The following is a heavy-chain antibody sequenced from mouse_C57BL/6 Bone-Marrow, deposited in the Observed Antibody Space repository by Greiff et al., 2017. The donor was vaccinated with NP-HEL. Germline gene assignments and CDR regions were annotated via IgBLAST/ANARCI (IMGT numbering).Heavy chain of an antibody. J-gene: IGHJ4*01. V-gene: IGHV1-18*01. CDR2: INPNNGGT. CDR1: GYTFTDYN. Sequence: VQLQQSGPELVKPGASVKISCKASGYTFTDYNMDWVKQSHGKSLEWIGDINPNNGGTIYNQKFKGKATLPVDTSSSTAYMELRSLTSEDTAVYYCARRDYDCERGDYYAMDYWGQGTSVTVAS. D-gene: IGHD2-4*01. CDR3: ARRDYDCERGDYYAMDY.